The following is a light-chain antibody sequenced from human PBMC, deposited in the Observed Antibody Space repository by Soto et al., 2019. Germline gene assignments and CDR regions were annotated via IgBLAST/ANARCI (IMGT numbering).Light chain of an antibody. CDR2: AAS. CDR3: QQYNSFSGVT. CDR1: QSISSY. Sequence: TQSPATLSASVGDRVTITCRASQSISSYLNWYQQKPGKAPKLLIYAASSLQSGVPSRFSGSGSGTEFTLTISSLQPDDFATYYCQQYNSFSGVTFGPGTKVDIK. J-gene: IGKJ3*01. V-gene: IGKV1-5*01.